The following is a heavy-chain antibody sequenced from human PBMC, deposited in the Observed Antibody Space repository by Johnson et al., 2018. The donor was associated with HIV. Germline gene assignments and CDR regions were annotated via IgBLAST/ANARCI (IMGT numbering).Heavy chain of an antibody. CDR3: AKDTGGNSGNDAFDV. CDR1: GFTFSSYG. CDR2: IYSGGST. V-gene: IGHV3-NL1*01. J-gene: IGHJ3*01. D-gene: IGHD4-23*01. Sequence: QVQLVESGGGVVQPGRSLRLSCAASGFTFSSYGMHWVRQAPGKGLEWVAVIYSGGSTYYADSVKGRFTISRDNSKSTLYLQMNSLKTEDTALYYCAKDTGGNSGNDAFDVWGQGTLVTVSS.